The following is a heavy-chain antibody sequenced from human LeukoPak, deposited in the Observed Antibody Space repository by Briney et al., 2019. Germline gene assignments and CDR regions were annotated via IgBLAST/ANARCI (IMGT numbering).Heavy chain of an antibody. V-gene: IGHV1-69*05. D-gene: IGHD3-22*01. Sequence: SVKVSCKASGGTFSSYAISWVRQAPGQGLEWMGRIIPIFGTANYAQKFQGRVTITTDESTSTAYMELSSLRSEDTAVYYSARDVKPLAYYESSGNYVWGQGTLVTVSS. CDR2: IIPIFGTA. CDR1: GGTFSSYA. CDR3: ARDVKPLAYYESSGNYV. J-gene: IGHJ4*02.